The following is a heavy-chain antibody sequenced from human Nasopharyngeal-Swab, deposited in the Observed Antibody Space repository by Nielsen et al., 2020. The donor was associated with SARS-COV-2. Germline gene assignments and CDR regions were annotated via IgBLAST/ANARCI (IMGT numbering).Heavy chain of an antibody. CDR1: GFTFSSYG. J-gene: IGHJ6*03. D-gene: IGHD3-3*01. CDR3: AKGRVTIFGVVIIDYYYYMDV. CDR2: ISYDGNYK. Sequence: GESLKISCAASGFTFSSYGMHWVRQAPGKGLERVAVISYDGNYKYYADSVQGRFTISRDNSKNTLFLQMNSLRAEDTAVYYCAKGRVTIFGVVIIDYYYYMDVWGKGTTVTVSS. V-gene: IGHV3-30*18.